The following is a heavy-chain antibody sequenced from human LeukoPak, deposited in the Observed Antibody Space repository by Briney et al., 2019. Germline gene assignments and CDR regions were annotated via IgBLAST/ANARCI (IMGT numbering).Heavy chain of an antibody. CDR2: SSSRSSFI. CDR1: GFSFSSDN. Sequence: GGSLRLSCTASGFSFSSDNMNWIRQAPGRGLEWVSSSSSRSSFIYYAGSVKGRFTISRDDAKNSLYLQMNSLRAEDTAVYYCARSTRGKLTTDNWGQGTLVSVSS. D-gene: IGHD3-3*01. CDR3: ARSTRGKLTTDN. J-gene: IGHJ4*02. V-gene: IGHV3-21*06.